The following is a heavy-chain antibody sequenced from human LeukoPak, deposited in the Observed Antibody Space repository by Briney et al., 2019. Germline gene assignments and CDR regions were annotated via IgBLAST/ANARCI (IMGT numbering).Heavy chain of an antibody. CDR1: GVTFSNYA. J-gene: IGHJ4*02. V-gene: IGHV3-23*01. Sequence: PGGSLRLSCAASGVTFSNYAMNWVRQAPGKGLEWASGLGRSGSSTFYADSVKGRFTISRDNSRNTLYLQMNSLGAEDTAVYYCAKGVGLYDSSGSQQRFFDFWGQGTLVTVSS. D-gene: IGHD3-22*01. CDR3: AKGVGLYDSSGSQQRFFDF. CDR2: LGRSGSST.